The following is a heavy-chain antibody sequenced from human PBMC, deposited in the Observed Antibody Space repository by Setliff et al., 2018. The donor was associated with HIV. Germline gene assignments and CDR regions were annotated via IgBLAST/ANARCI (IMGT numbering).Heavy chain of an antibody. CDR1: GYSFDIYW. V-gene: IGHV5-51*01. CDR3: ARRMWQQDSKFMYYYMDV. Sequence: PGESLKISCNTSGYSFDIYWIGWVRQMPGKGLEWVAVIYPRDSDARYSPSFQGQVTISVDKSISATYLQWSSLKASDTAIYYCARRMWQQDSKFMYYYMDVWGKGTTVTVSS. J-gene: IGHJ6*03. CDR2: IYPRDSDA. D-gene: IGHD6-13*01.